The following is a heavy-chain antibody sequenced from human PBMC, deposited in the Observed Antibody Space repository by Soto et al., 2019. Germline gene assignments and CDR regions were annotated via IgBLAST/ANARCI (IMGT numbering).Heavy chain of an antibody. V-gene: IGHV3-48*02. CDR2: ISSESTTI. Sequence: EVQLVESGGGLVQPGGSLRLSCAASGFTFRSYSMHWVRQAPGKGLEWLSYISSESTTIYYTDSVKGRFNIPRDNAKNSLYLQMNRMRDEDTAVYYCAREPCGGDDYPDPRESWGQGTLVTVSS. J-gene: IGHJ5*02. CDR1: GFTFRSYS. D-gene: IGHD4-17*01. CDR3: AREPCGGDDYPDPRES.